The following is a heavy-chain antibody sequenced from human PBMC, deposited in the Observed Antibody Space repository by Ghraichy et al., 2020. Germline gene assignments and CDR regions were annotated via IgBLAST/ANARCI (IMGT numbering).Heavy chain of an antibody. Sequence: ESLNISCTVSGGSISSYYWSWIRQPPGKGLEWIGYIYYSGSTNYNPSLKSRVTISVDTSKNQFSLKLSSVTAADTAVYYCARRTHDYGDYADAFDIWGQGTMVTVSS. CDR3: ARRTHDYGDYADAFDI. CDR2: IYYSGST. D-gene: IGHD4-17*01. CDR1: GGSISSYY. J-gene: IGHJ3*02. V-gene: IGHV4-59*01.